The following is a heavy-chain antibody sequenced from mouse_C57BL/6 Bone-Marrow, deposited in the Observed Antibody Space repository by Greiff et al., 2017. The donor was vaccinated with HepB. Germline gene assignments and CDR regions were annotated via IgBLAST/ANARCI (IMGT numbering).Heavy chain of an antibody. CDR1: GYSITSGYY. CDR3: ARWKFITTVVATKDYAMDY. V-gene: IGHV3-6*01. CDR2: ISYDGSN. D-gene: IGHD1-1*01. Sequence: EVQLVESGPGLVKPSQSLSLTCSVTGYSITSGYYWNWIRQFPGNKLEWMGYISYDGSNNYNPSLKNRISITRDTSKNQFFLKLNSVTTEDTATYYCARWKFITTVVATKDYAMDYWGQGTSVTVSS. J-gene: IGHJ4*01.